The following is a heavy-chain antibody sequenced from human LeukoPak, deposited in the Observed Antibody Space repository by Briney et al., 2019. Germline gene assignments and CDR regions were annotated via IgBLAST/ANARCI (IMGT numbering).Heavy chain of an antibody. J-gene: IGHJ4*02. CDR2: IYPGYSDT. D-gene: IGHD3-22*01. CDR1: GYSFTSYW. CDR3: ARHYSDDSSGYFPGDY. V-gene: IGHV5-51*01. Sequence: GESLKISCKGSGYSFTSYWIGWVRQMPGKGLEWMGIIYPGYSDTRYSPSFQGQVTISADKAISTAYLQWSSLKASDTAMYYCARHYSDDSSGYFPGDYWGQGTLVTVSS.